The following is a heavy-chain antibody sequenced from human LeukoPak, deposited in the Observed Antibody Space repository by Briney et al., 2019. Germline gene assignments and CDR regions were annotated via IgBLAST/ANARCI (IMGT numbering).Heavy chain of an antibody. D-gene: IGHD2-2*01. V-gene: IGHV3-23*01. CDR2: ITLSGGNT. CDR1: GFTFSSYD. J-gene: IGHJ6*03. Sequence: GGSLRLSCAASGFTFSSYDMSWVRQAPGKGLEWVSSITLSGGNTFYADSVMGRFTVSRDNSRNTLYLQMNSLSAEDTAVYYCAKRGNPAVGHHYLDVWGKGTTVSVSS. CDR3: AKRGNPAVGHHYLDV.